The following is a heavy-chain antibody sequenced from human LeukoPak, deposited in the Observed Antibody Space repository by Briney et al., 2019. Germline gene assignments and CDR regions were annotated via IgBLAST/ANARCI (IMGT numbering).Heavy chain of an antibody. CDR1: GGSISSYY. J-gene: IGHJ3*02. V-gene: IGHV4-4*07. Sequence: SETLSLTCTVSGGSISSYYWSWIRQPAGKGLEWIGRIYITGSTNYNPSLKSRVTMSVDTSKNQFSLKLISMTAADTAVYYCAGTGYGGGPDSFDIGGQGTMVTVSS. CDR2: IYITGST. D-gene: IGHD5-18*01. CDR3: AGTGYGGGPDSFDI.